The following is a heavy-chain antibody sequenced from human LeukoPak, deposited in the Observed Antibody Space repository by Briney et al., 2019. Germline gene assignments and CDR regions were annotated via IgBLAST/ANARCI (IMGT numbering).Heavy chain of an antibody. V-gene: IGHV1-18*01. CDR1: GSTFSSYD. D-gene: IGHD2-2*01. CDR3: ARDRSVVVPENWFDP. Sequence: ASVKVSCKASGSTFSSYDINWVRQAPGQGLEWMGWISAYNGNTNYAQKLQGRVTMTTDTSTSTAYMELRSLRSDDTAVYYCARDRSVVVPENWFDPWGQGTLVTVSS. CDR2: ISAYNGNT. J-gene: IGHJ5*02.